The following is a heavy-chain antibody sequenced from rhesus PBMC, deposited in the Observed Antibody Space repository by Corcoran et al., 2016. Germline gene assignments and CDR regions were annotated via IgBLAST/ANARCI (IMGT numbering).Heavy chain of an antibody. J-gene: IGHJ6*01. D-gene: IGHD1-14*01. CDR1: GGSFSSYW. CDR3: ARERGVFDGLDS. Sequence: QVQLQESGPGLVKPSETLSLTCAVSGGSFSSYWWSWIRQPPGKGLEWIGEINGNSGSTNYNPSLKSRVTISKDASKNQFSLKLSSVTAADTAVYYCARERGVFDGLDSWGQGVVVTVSS. CDR2: INGNSGST. V-gene: IGHV4-80*01.